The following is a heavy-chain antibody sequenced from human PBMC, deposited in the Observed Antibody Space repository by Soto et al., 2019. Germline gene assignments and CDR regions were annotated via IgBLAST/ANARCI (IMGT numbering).Heavy chain of an antibody. V-gene: IGHV3-74*01. Sequence: HPGGSLRLSCGASGFTFSGYWMHWVRQVPGKGLVWVSRINSAGSDDSYADFVKGRFTISRDNAKNTLYLQMYSLRAEDTSVYYCARVGLGAFDAFDVWGQGTLVTVSS. CDR1: GFTFSGYW. J-gene: IGHJ3*01. D-gene: IGHD1-26*01. CDR3: ARVGLGAFDAFDV. CDR2: INSAGSDD.